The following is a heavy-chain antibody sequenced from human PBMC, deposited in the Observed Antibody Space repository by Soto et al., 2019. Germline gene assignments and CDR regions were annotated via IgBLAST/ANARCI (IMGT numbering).Heavy chain of an antibody. CDR3: ARGKGGYSPFDY. Sequence: QVQLQESGPGLVKPSETLSLTCTVSGGSISSYYWSWIRQPPGKGLEWIGYIYYSGSTNYNPSLNSRLTISVDTSQNQFSLKLSSVTAADTAVYYCARGKGGYSPFDYWGEGTLVTVSS. CDR1: GGSISSYY. D-gene: IGHD2-15*01. J-gene: IGHJ4*02. V-gene: IGHV4-59*01. CDR2: IYYSGST.